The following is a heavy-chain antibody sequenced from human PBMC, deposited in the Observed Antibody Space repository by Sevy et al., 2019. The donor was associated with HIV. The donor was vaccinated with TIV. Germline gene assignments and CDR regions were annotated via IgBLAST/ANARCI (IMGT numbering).Heavy chain of an antibody. J-gene: IGHJ4*02. V-gene: IGHV3-23*01. CDR1: GFNFNIYS. CDR3: ATEGCTRPHDH. Sequence: GESLKISCVASGFNFNIYSMSWVRQAPGKGLEWVSTLSFGCGRINHADSVQGRFTMSRDDSKKTVYLEMNSLRAEDTAVYYCATEGCTRPHDHWGQGTLVTVSS. D-gene: IGHD2-8*01. CDR2: LSFGCGRI.